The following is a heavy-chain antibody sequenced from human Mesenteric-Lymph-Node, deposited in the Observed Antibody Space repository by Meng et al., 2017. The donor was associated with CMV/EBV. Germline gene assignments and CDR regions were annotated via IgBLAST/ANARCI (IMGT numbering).Heavy chain of an antibody. CDR2: IATYNGDT. J-gene: IGHJ4*02. CDR1: GYTFTRNG. CDR3: ARDPYSSSSIFDY. Sequence: KTAGYTFTRNGISWLRQAPGQGPEWMGWIATYNGDTNYAQNFQGRVAMIIDTSTSTAYLDMTNLRSGDTAVYYCARDPYSSSSIFDYWGQGTLVTVSS. D-gene: IGHD6-6*01. V-gene: IGHV1-18*04.